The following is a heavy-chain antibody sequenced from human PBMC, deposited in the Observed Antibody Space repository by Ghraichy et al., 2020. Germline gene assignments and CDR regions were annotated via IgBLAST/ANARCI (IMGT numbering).Heavy chain of an antibody. Sequence: SETLSLTCTVSGGSISSYYWSWIRQPPGKGLEWLGYIYYSGSTNYNPSLKSRVTISVDTSKNQFSLKLSSVTAADTAVYYCARGRIRGGPWGFGYWGQGTLVTVSS. V-gene: IGHV4-59*01. CDR2: IYYSGST. CDR3: ARGRIRGGPWGFGY. CDR1: GGSISSYY. D-gene: IGHD7-27*01. J-gene: IGHJ4*02.